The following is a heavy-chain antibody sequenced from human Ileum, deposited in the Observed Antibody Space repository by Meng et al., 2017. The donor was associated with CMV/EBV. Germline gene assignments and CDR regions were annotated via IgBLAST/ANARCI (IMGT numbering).Heavy chain of an antibody. J-gene: IGHJ4*02. Sequence: EVQWLEFGGGLVHLGGSLRLSCAASGFTFSNYALSWVRHAPGKGLEWVSHIDCPTPNTHYAESATGRFAISRDNSQNTLYLHMNALRAQDTAVYYCTTWIVAHFDYWGPGTLVTVSS. D-gene: IGHD5-12*01. V-gene: IGHV3-23*05. CDR2: IDCPTPNT. CDR3: TTWIVAHFDY. CDR1: GFTFSNYA.